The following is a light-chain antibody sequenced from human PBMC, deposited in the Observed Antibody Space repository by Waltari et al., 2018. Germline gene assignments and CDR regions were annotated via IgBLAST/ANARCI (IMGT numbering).Light chain of an antibody. J-gene: IGLJ2*01. CDR1: SSDIGAYNY. CDR3: SSYTTGRTVVT. Sequence: QSALTQPASVSGSPGQSITISCTGTSSDIGAYNYVPWYQQHPGQAPKLIIYDVTKRPSGVSDRFSGSKSGNTASLTISALQAEDENNYFCSSYTTGRTVVTFGGGTKLTVL. CDR2: DVT. V-gene: IGLV2-14*03.